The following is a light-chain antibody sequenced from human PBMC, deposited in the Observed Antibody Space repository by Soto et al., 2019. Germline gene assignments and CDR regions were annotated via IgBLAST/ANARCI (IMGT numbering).Light chain of an antibody. CDR3: QQRSSWPIT. CDR1: QSVSRY. Sequence: EIVLTQSPATLSLSPGERATLSFRASQSVSRYLAWYQQKPGQAPRLLIYDASNRATGIPARFSGSGSGTDFTLTISSLEPEDFAVYYCQQRSSWPITCGQGTRREI. J-gene: IGKJ5*01. V-gene: IGKV3-11*01. CDR2: DAS.